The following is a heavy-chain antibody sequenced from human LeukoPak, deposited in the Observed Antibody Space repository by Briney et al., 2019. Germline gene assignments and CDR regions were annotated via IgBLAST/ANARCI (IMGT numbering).Heavy chain of an antibody. V-gene: IGHV4-38-2*02. CDR2: IYHSGST. Sequence: KPSETLSLTCTVSGYSISSGYYWGWIRQPPGKGLAWIGSIYHSGSTYYNPSLKSRVTISVDTSKNQFSLKLSSVTAADTAVYYCARVNTIFGVPYLNWFDPWGQGTLVTVSS. J-gene: IGHJ5*02. CDR3: ARVNTIFGVPYLNWFDP. CDR1: GYSISSGYY. D-gene: IGHD3-3*01.